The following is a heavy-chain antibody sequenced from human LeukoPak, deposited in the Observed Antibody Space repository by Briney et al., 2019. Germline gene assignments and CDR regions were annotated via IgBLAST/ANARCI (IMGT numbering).Heavy chain of an antibody. J-gene: IGHJ6*03. CDR3: ARDRGSGYDYYYYYYMDV. Sequence: ASVKVSCKASEYTFTGYYMHWVRQAPGQGLEWMGWINPNSGGTNYAQKFQGRVTMTRDTSISTAYMELSRLRSDDTAVYYCARDRGSGYDYYYYYYMDVWGKGTTVTVSS. CDR1: EYTFTGYY. D-gene: IGHD5-12*01. V-gene: IGHV1-2*02. CDR2: INPNSGGT.